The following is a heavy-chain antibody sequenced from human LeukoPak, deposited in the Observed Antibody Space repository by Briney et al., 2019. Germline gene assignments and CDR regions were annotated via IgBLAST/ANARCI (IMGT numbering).Heavy chain of an antibody. J-gene: IGHJ4*02. CDR1: GFTFDNYG. CDR3: VRHDFWSGFKGGDY. D-gene: IGHD3-3*01. Sequence: GGSLRLSCAASGFTFDNYGMSWVRQVPGKGLEWVSSINANGGSTAYADSVKGRFTISRDNAKNSLYLQMNSLRAEDTAFYYCVRHDFWSGFKGGDYWGQGTLVTVSS. V-gene: IGHV3-20*04. CDR2: INANGGST.